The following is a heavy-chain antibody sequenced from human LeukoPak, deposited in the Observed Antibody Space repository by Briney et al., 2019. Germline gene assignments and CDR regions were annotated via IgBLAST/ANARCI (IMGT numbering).Heavy chain of an antibody. J-gene: IGHJ4*02. CDR3: ARGYDFWSGSSYYFDY. V-gene: IGHV4-4*07. D-gene: IGHD3-3*01. Sequence: PSETLSLTCTVSGGSISSYYWSWIRQPAGKGLEWTGRIYTSGSTNYNPSLKSRVTMSVDTSKNQFSLKLSSVTAADTAVYYCARGYDFWSGSSYYFDYWGQGTLVSVSS. CDR1: GGSISSYY. CDR2: IYTSGST.